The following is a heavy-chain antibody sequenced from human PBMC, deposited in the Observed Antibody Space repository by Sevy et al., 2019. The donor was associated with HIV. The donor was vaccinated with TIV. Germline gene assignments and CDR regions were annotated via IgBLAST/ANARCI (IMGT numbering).Heavy chain of an antibody. CDR3: ARGREWELPSFLSH. V-gene: IGHV3-30-3*01. D-gene: IGHD1-26*01. CDR2: ISSNGDNS. Sequence: GGSLRLSCAASGFTFRTYALHWVRQAPGRGLEWIGLISSNGDNSFYANSVRGRFTISRDNSMNTLYLQMNSLTPDDTAVYYCARGREWELPSFLSHWGQGTLVTVSS. J-gene: IGHJ4*02. CDR1: GFTFRTYA.